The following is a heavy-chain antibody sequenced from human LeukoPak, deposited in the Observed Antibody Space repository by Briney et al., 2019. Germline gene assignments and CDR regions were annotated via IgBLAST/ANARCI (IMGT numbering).Heavy chain of an antibody. J-gene: IGHJ4*02. CDR3: ARDRGSYSDY. CDR2: IYSGGST. V-gene: IGHV3-53*01. D-gene: IGHD1-26*01. Sequence: VGSLRLSCAASGFTVSSNYMSWARQAPGKGLEWVSVIYSGGSTYYADSVKGRFTISRDNSKNTLYLQMNSLRAEDTAVYYCARDRGSYSDYWGQGTLVTVSS. CDR1: GFTVSSNY.